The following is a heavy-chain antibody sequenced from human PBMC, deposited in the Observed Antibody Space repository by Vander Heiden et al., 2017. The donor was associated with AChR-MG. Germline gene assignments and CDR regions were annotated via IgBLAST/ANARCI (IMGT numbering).Heavy chain of an antibody. CDR3: ARDQGYCSGGSCYSYYYGMDV. J-gene: IGHJ6*02. D-gene: IGHD2-15*01. Sequence: QVQMVQSGAEVKKPGSSVKVSCKASGGTFSSYTISWVRTAPGQGLEWMGRIIPILGIANYAQKFQGRVTITADKSTSTAYIELSSLRSEDTAVYYCARDQGYCSGGSCYSYYYGMDVWGQGTTVTVSS. CDR2: IIPILGIA. CDR1: GGTFSSYT. V-gene: IGHV1-69*08.